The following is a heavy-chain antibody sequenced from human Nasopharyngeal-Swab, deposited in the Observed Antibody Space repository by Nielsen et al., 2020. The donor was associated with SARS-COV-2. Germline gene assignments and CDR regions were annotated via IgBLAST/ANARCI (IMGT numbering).Heavy chain of an antibody. Sequence: LKISCAASGFTFDDYAMHWVRQAPGKGLEWVSGISWNSGSTGYADSVKGRFTISRDNAKNSLYLQMNSLRAEDTALYYCARHYDSSGYYLTYFDYWGQGTLVTVSS. D-gene: IGHD3-22*01. CDR3: ARHYDSSGYYLTYFDY. CDR2: ISWNSGST. CDR1: GFTFDDYA. V-gene: IGHV3-9*01. J-gene: IGHJ4*02.